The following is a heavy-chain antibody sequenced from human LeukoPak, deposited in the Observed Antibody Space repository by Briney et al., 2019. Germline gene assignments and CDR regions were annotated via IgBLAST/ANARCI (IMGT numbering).Heavy chain of an antibody. Sequence: ASVKVSCKASGGTFSSYAISWVRQAPGQGLEWMGGIIPIFGTANYAQKFQGRVTITADKSTSTAYMELSSLRSEDTAVYYCARLRGEGVLDYWGQGTLVTVSS. J-gene: IGHJ4*02. D-gene: IGHD3-10*01. V-gene: IGHV1-69*06. CDR3: ARLRGEGVLDY. CDR1: GGTFSSYA. CDR2: IIPIFGTA.